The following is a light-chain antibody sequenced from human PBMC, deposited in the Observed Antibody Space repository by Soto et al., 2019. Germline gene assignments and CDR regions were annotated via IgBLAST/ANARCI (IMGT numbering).Light chain of an antibody. V-gene: IGKV3-11*01. J-gene: IGKJ5*01. CDR3: QQRSNWPIT. CDR1: QSVSSY. CDR2: DAS. Sequence: IVMTQSPATLSVSPGERATLSCRASQSVSSYLAWYQQKPGQAPRLLIYDASNRATGIPARFSGSGSGTDSTLTISSLEPEDFAVYYCQQRSNWPITFGQGTRLEIK.